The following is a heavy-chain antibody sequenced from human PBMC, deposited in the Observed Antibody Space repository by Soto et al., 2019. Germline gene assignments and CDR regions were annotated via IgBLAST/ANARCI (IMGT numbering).Heavy chain of an antibody. J-gene: IGHJ6*02. CDR3: ARDYAQWLGDGSNYYGMDV. Sequence: ASVKVSCKASGYTFTSYGISWVRQAPGQGLEWMGWISAYNGNTNYAQKLQGRVTMTTDTSTSTAYMEPRSLRSDDTAVYYCARDYAQWLGDGSNYYGMDVWGQGTTVTVSS. CDR2: ISAYNGNT. CDR1: GYTFTSYG. V-gene: IGHV1-18*01. D-gene: IGHD6-19*01.